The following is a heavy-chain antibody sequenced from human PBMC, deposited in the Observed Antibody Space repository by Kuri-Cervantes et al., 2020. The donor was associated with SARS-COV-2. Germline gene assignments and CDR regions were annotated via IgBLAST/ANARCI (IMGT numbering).Heavy chain of an antibody. J-gene: IGHJ4*02. CDR3: ARDPDGSHFDY. CDR2: IYTSGST. D-gene: IGHD1-26*01. V-gene: IGHV4-4*07. CDR1: GGSISNYY. Sequence: SETLSLTCTASGGSISNYYWSWIRQPAGKGLEWIGRIYTSGSTNYNPSLKSRVPMSVDTSKNQFSLKLSSVTAADTAVYYCARDPDGSHFDYWGQGTLVTVSS.